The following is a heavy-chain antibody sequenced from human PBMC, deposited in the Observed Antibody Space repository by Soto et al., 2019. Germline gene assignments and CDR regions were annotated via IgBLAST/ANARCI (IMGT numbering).Heavy chain of an antibody. V-gene: IGHV1-8*01. J-gene: IGHJ5*02. CDR3: ARMATSGTLNWVDP. CDR2: MNPNSGNG. CDR1: GYAFSNND. Sequence: QVQLVQSGAEVKKPGASVKVSCQASGYAFSNNDISWVRQGTGQGLEWMGWMNPNSGNGGYAQKFQGRVTMTRDTSTSTAYMELSSLTSADTASYYCARMATSGTLNWVDPWGQGTLVTVSS.